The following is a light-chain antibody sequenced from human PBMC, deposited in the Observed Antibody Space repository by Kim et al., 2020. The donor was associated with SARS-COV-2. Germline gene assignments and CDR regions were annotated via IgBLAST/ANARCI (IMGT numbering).Light chain of an antibody. CDR3: MQALQTAYT. V-gene: IGKV2-28*01. CDR2: LGS. J-gene: IGKJ2*01. CDR1: QSLLHSNGYNY. Sequence: DPASISCRSSQSLLHSNGYNYLDWYLQKPGQSPQLLIYLGSNRASGVPDRFSGSGSGTDFTLKISRVEAEDVGVYYCMQALQTAYTFGQGTKLEI.